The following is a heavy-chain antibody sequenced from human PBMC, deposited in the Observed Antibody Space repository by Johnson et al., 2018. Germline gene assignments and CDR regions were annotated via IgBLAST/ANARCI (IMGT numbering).Heavy chain of an antibody. CDR2: ISSDGSTN. CDR1: GFSFSSYA. CDR3: AKGRGDGYTHPPFDN. J-gene: IGHJ4*02. Sequence: QVRLVQSGGGVVQPGKSLRLSCAGTGFSFSSYAMHWVRQAPGKGLEWVAGISSDGSTNYYADSVKGRFTISRDNSKKTLYLQTNTLTTEDTAAYYCAKGRGDGYTHPPFDNWGQGTLVIVSS. D-gene: IGHD5-24*01. V-gene: IGHV3-30*18.